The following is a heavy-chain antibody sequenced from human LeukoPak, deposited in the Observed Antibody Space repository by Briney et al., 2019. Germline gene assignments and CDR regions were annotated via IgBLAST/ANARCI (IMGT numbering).Heavy chain of an antibody. Sequence: GGSLRLSCAASGFTFSSYGMHWVRQAPGKGLEWVAVISYDGSNKYYADSVKGRFTISRDNSKNTPYLQMNSLRAEDTAVYYCAKDFLLYDSSTYFDYWGQGTLVTVSS. J-gene: IGHJ4*02. CDR1: GFTFSSYG. CDR3: AKDFLLYDSSTYFDY. CDR2: ISYDGSNK. D-gene: IGHD3-22*01. V-gene: IGHV3-30*18.